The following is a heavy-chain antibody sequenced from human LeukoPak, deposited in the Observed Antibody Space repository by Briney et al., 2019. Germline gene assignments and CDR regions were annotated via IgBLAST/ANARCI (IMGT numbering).Heavy chain of an antibody. D-gene: IGHD3-10*01. V-gene: IGHV3-11*01. CDR1: GLTFSDYY. J-gene: IGHJ4*02. Sequence: GGSLRLSCAASGLTFSDYYMSWIRQAPGKGLEWVSYISSSGSTIYYADSVKGRFTISRDNAKNSLYLQMNSLRAEDTAVYYCARDNKWFATDYWGQGTLVTVSS. CDR2: ISSSGSTI. CDR3: ARDNKWFATDY.